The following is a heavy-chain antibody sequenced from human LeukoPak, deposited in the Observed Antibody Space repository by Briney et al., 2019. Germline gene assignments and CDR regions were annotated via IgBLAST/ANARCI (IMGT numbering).Heavy chain of an antibody. V-gene: IGHV1-18*01. CDR2: ISTYNGNT. CDR1: GYTSSSYG. D-gene: IGHD1-1*01. Sequence: ASVKVSCKSSGYTSSSYGISWMRQAPGQGLEWMGWISTYNGNTNYAQKFHGRVTMTTDTSTSTAYMELRSLRSDDTAIYYCARDVPGSIGTTARFDPWGQGTLATVSS. CDR3: ARDVPGSIGTTARFDP. J-gene: IGHJ5*02.